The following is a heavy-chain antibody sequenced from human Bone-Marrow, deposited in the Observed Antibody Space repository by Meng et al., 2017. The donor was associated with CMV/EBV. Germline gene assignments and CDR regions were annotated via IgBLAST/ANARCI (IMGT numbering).Heavy chain of an antibody. CDR1: GFTFSSYA. D-gene: IGHD2-2*02. CDR2: ISYDGSNK. J-gene: IGHJ6*02. V-gene: IGHV3-30-3*01. Sequence: GEYLKISCAASGFTFSSYAMHWVRQAPGKGLEWVAVISYDGSNKYYADSVKGRFTISRDNSKNTLYLQMNSLRAEDTAVHYCAWGPFRGCSSTSCYNYGMDVWGQGTTVTVSS. CDR3: AWGPFRGCSSTSCYNYGMDV.